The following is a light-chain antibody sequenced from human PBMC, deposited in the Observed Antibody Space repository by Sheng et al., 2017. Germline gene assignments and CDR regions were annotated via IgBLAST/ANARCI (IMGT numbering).Light chain of an antibody. V-gene: IGLV3-21*02. Sequence: SYELSQPPSVSVAPGQTARITCGGDNIGSNRVHWYQQKSGQAPVLVVFDDDYRPSGIPARFSGSNSGDTATLSITRVEAEDEADYYCHVWAGDTHQVVFGGGTKLSVL. J-gene: IGLJ2*01. CDR1: NIGSNR. CDR3: HVWAGDTHQVV. CDR2: DDD.